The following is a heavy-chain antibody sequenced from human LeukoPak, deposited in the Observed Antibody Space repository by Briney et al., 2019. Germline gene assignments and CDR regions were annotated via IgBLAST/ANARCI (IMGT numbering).Heavy chain of an antibody. J-gene: IGHJ4*02. V-gene: IGHV3-30*02. Sequence: GGSLRLSCAASGFTFSSYGMHWVRQAPGKGLEWVAFIRYDGSNKYYADSVKGRFTISRDNSKNTLYLQMNSLRAEDTAVYYCARVEWWELRNWGQGTLVTVSS. CDR2: IRYDGSNK. CDR1: GFTFSSYG. CDR3: ARVEWWELRN. D-gene: IGHD3-3*01.